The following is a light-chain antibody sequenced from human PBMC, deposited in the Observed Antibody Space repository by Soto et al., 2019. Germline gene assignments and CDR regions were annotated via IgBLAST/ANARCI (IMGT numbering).Light chain of an antibody. V-gene: IGLV1-44*01. J-gene: IGLJ1*01. CDR2: GDY. CDR1: SSNIGSEA. CDR3: AAWDYSLNAYV. Sequence: QSVLTQPPSASGTPGQRVSISCSGSSSNIGSEAVNWFQHLPGTTPKLLIYGDYQRPSGVPDRFSGSRSGTSASLAISGLPSQDEADYYCAAWDYSLNAYVFGTGTKVTVL.